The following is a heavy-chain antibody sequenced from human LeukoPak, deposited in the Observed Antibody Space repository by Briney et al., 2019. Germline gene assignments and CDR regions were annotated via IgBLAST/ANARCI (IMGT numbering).Heavy chain of an antibody. D-gene: IGHD5-12*01. J-gene: IGHJ4*02. V-gene: IGHV3-23*01. CDR1: GFTFSSYA. CDR2: ISGSGGST. Sequence: PGGSLRLSCAASGFTFSSYAMSWVRQAPGKGLEWVSAISGSGGSTHYADSVKGRFTISRDNSKNTLYLQMNSLRAEDTAVYYCAKGDIVATFHFDYWGQGTLVTVSS. CDR3: AKGDIVATFHFDY.